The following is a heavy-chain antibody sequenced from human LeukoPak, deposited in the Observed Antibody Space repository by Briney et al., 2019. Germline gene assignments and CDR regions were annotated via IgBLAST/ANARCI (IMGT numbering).Heavy chain of an antibody. CDR1: GFTFNTYG. CDR3: AKDLLQWELLRPELDY. D-gene: IGHD1-26*01. V-gene: IGHV3-23*01. Sequence: PGGSLRLSCAASGFTFNTYGMSWVRQAPGKGLEWVSGISGSGGSTYYADSVKGRFTISRDNSKNTLYLQMNSLRAEDTAVYYCAKDLLQWELLRPELDYWGQGTLVTVSS. J-gene: IGHJ4*02. CDR2: ISGSGGST.